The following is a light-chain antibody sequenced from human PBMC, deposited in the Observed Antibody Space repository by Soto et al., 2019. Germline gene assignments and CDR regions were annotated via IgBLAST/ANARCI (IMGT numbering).Light chain of an antibody. J-gene: IGKJ2*01. CDR1: QSVSSY. Sequence: EIVLTQSPATLSLSPGERATLSCRASQSVSSYLAWYQQKPGQAPSLLIYAASNRATGIPARFSGSGSGTDVTLTISSLEPEDFAVYYCQQRSSLPYTFGQGTKLEIK. CDR2: AAS. CDR3: QQRSSLPYT. V-gene: IGKV3-11*01.